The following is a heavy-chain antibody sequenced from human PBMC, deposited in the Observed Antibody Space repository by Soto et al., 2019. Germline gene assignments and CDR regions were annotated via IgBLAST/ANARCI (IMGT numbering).Heavy chain of an antibody. CDR2: ILGGSGKT. CDR1: GFTFSSYA. Sequence: EVQLLESGGGLVQPGGSLRLSCAASGFTFSSYAMTWVRQAPGKGLEWVSLILGGSGKTYYADSVKGRFTISRDNSKNTLYLQMNSLRAEDSAVYYWVKGGPLGVSGDDYWGQGTLVTVSS. CDR3: VKGGPLGVSGDDY. J-gene: IGHJ4*02. D-gene: IGHD3-3*01. V-gene: IGHV3-23*01.